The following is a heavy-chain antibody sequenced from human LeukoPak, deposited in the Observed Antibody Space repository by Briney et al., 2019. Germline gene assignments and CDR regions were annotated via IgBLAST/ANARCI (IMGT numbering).Heavy chain of an antibody. CDR1: GFTFSSYS. CDR3: ASGNWNDRAFDI. Sequence: GGSLRLSCAASGFTFSSYSMNWVRQAPGKGLEWVSSISSSSSYIYYADSVKGRFTISRDNAKNSLYLQMNSLRAEDTAVYYCASGNWNDRAFDIWGQGTMVTVSS. D-gene: IGHD1-20*01. J-gene: IGHJ3*02. V-gene: IGHV3-21*01. CDR2: ISSSSSYI.